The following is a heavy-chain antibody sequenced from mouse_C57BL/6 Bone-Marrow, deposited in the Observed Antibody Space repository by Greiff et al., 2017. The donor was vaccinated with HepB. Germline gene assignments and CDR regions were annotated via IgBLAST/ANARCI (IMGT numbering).Heavy chain of an antibody. CDR2: IDPEDGET. D-gene: IGHD2-1*01. CDR3: ARESEVNYGNYFDY. CDR1: GFNIKDYY. Sequence: DVKLQESGAELVKPGASVKLSCTASGFNIKDYYMHWVKQRTEQGLEWIGRIDPEDGETKYAPKFQGKATITADTSSNTAYLQLSSLTSEDTAVYYCARESEVNYGNYFDYWGQGTTLTVSS. V-gene: IGHV14-2*01. J-gene: IGHJ2*01.